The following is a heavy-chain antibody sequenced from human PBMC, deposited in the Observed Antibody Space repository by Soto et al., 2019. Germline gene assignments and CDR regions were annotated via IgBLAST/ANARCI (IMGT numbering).Heavy chain of an antibody. CDR2: ISYDGSNK. D-gene: IGHD1-26*01. CDR3: ARDQGLMYSGSYYRYYYGMDV. CDR1: GFTFSSYA. J-gene: IGHJ6*02. Sequence: GGSLRLSCAASGFTFSSYAMHWVRQAPGKGLEWVAVISYDGSNKYYADSVKGRFTISRDNSKNTLYLQMNSLRAEDTAVYYCARDQGLMYSGSYYRYYYGMDVWGQGTTVTVSS. V-gene: IGHV3-30-3*01.